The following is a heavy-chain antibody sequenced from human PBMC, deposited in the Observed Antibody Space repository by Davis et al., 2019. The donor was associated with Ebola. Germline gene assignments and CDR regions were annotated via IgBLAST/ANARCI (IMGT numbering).Heavy chain of an antibody. V-gene: IGHV3-7*01. J-gene: IGHJ5*02. CDR2: IKQDGSEK. Sequence: GESLKISCAASGFTFSSYWMSWVRQAPGKGLEWVANIKQDGSEKYYVDSVKGRFTISRDNAKNSLYLQMNSLRAEDTAVYYCARFTVLRWFDPWGQGTLVTASS. D-gene: IGHD4-17*01. CDR3: ARFTVLRWFDP. CDR1: GFTFSSYW.